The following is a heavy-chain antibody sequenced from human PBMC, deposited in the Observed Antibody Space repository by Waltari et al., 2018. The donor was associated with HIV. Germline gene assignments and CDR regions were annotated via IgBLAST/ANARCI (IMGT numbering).Heavy chain of an antibody. D-gene: IGHD6-13*01. CDR1: GFTFNSYS. J-gene: IGHJ5*02. Sequence: EVQLVESWGGRVKPGGSLRLSCRAYGFTFNSYSLTWVRQAPGKGLEWISSISSSGTFTHYADSVKGRFTISRDNANKSVYLQMNSLRAEDTAVYYCARDSRDNSWSLNFFDPWGQGTLVTVSS. CDR3: ARDSRDNSWSLNFFDP. CDR2: ISSSGTFT. V-gene: IGHV3-21*01.